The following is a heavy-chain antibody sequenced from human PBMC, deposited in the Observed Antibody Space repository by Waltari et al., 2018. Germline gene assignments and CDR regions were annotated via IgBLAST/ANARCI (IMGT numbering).Heavy chain of an antibody. V-gene: IGHV3-23*01. Sequence: EVQLLESGGGLVQPGGSLRLSCAASGFIFSSYAMSWVRQAPGKGLEWVSAISGSGGSTYYADSVKGRFTISRDNSKNTLYLQMNSLRAEDTAVYYCAKVEGYSYGYWYFDLWGRGTLVTVSS. J-gene: IGHJ2*01. CDR2: ISGSGGST. CDR3: AKVEGYSYGYWYFDL. CDR1: GFIFSSYA. D-gene: IGHD5-18*01.